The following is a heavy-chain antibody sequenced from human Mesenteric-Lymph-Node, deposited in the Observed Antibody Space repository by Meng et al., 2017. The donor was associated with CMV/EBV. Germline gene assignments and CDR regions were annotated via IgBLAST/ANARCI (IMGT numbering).Heavy chain of an antibody. CDR1: EFIFSNHA. CDR3: ARDAADWNLDY. V-gene: IGHV3-30*04. D-gene: IGHD1-1*01. CDR2: ISYDGSKE. Sequence: GESLKISCAASEFIFSNHAMHWVRQAPGKGLEWVAVISYDGSKEYYGDSVKGRFTISRDDSKNTLYLQMNSLRTEDTALYYCARDAADWNLDYWGQGTLVTVSS. J-gene: IGHJ4*02.